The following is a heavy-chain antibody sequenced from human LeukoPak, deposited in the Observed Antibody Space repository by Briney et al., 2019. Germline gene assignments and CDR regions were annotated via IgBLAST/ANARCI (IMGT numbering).Heavy chain of an antibody. D-gene: IGHD6-13*01. Sequence: PSETLSLTCTVSGASISSYYWTWIRQPPGKGLEWIGYIYYSGSTNYNPSLKSRVTISVDTSKNQFSLKLNSVTAADTAVYYCARSRSSSWFLFDYWGQGTLVTVSS. V-gene: IGHV4-59*01. CDR3: ARSRSSSWFLFDY. CDR1: GASISSYY. J-gene: IGHJ4*02. CDR2: IYYSGST.